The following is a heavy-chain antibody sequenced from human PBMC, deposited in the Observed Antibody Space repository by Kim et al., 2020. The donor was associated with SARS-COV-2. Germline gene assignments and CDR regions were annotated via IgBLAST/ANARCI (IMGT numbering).Heavy chain of an antibody. J-gene: IGHJ4*02. V-gene: IGHV3-23*01. CDR1: GFTFSSYA. D-gene: IGHD4-17*01. CDR2: ISGSGGST. CDR3: AKARQKVGPYGDYFDYFDY. Sequence: GGSLRLSCAASGFTFSSYAMSWVRQAPGKGLEWVSAISGSGGSTYYADSVKGRFTISRDNSKNTLYLQMNSLRAEDTAVYYCAKARQKVGPYGDYFDYFDYWGQGTLVTVSS.